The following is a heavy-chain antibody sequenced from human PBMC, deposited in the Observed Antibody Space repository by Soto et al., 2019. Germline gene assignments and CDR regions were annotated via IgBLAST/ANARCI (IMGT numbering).Heavy chain of an antibody. CDR2: IYYSGST. Sequence: SETLSLTCTVSGGSISSYYWSWIRQPPGKGLEWIGYIYYSGSTNYNPSLKSRATISVDTSKNQFSLKLSSVTAADTAVYYCARYVVVPAAITLDAFDICGQGTMVTVSS. CDR1: GGSISSYY. D-gene: IGHD2-2*01. V-gene: IGHV4-59*12. CDR3: ARYVVVPAAITLDAFDI. J-gene: IGHJ3*02.